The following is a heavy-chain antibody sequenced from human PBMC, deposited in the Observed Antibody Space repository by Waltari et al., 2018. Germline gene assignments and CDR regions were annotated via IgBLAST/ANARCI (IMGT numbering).Heavy chain of an antibody. V-gene: IGHV3-23*01. CDR2: ISGSGGST. J-gene: IGHJ6*02. CDR1: GGSISSSAYY. D-gene: IGHD2-15*01. CDR3: AKLVRVCSGGSCYYYYYGMDV. Sequence: LQLQESGPGLVKPSETLSLTCTVSGGSISSSAYYWAWIRQPPGKGLEWVSAISGSGGSTYYADSVKGRFTISRDNSKNTLYLQMNSLRAEDTAVYYCAKLVRVCSGGSCYYYYYGMDVWGQGTTVTVSS.